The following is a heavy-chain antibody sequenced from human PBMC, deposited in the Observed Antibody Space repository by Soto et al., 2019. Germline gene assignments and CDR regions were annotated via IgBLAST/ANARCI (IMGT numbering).Heavy chain of an antibody. CDR2: IYYSGST. V-gene: IGHV4-39*02. D-gene: IGHD5-12*01. CDR3: AREDTLSGYDYSPFDY. J-gene: IGHJ4*02. Sequence: SETLSLTCTVSGGSISSSSYYWGWIRQPPGKGLEWIGSIYYSGSTYYNPSLKSRVTISVDTSKNQFSLKLSSVTAADTAVYYCAREDTLSGYDYSPFDYWGQGTLVTVSS. CDR1: GGSISSSSYY.